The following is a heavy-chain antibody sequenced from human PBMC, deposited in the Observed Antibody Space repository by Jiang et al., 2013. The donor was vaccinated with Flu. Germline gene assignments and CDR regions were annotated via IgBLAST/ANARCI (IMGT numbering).Heavy chain of an antibody. CDR3: AHINSGWYTVDYFDY. Sequence: TSGVGVGWIRQPPGKALEWLALIYWDDDKRYSPSLKSRLTITKDTSKNQVVLTMTNMDPVDTATYYCAHINSGWYTVDYFDYWGQGTLVTVSS. D-gene: IGHD6-19*01. J-gene: IGHJ4*02. V-gene: IGHV2-5*02. CDR1: TSGVG. CDR2: IYWDDDK.